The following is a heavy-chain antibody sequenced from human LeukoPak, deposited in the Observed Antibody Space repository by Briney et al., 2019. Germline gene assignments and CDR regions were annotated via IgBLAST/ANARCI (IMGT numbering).Heavy chain of an antibody. CDR3: ASSSGYYGY. D-gene: IGHD3-22*01. Sequence: SETLSLTCTVSGGSISSYYWSWIRQPPGKGLEWIGYIYYSGSTNYNPSLKSRVTISVDTSKNQFSLKLSSVTAADTAVYYCASSSGYYGYWGQETLVTVSS. CDR1: GGSISSYY. CDR2: IYYSGST. V-gene: IGHV4-59*01. J-gene: IGHJ4*02.